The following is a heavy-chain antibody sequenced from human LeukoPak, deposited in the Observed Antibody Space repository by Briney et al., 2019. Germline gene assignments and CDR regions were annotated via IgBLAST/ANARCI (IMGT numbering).Heavy chain of an antibody. Sequence: GGSLRLSCAASGISFSNYSMNWFRQAPGKGLEWVGLIRSKTYGGTGEYAASVKGRFTISRDDSKSIAHLQMNSLKTEDTAVYYCTRSESGTYKGGFDFWGQGTLVTVSS. V-gene: IGHV3-49*03. CDR3: TRSESGTYKGGFDF. CDR1: GISFSNYS. J-gene: IGHJ4*02. CDR2: IRSKTYGGTG. D-gene: IGHD1-26*01.